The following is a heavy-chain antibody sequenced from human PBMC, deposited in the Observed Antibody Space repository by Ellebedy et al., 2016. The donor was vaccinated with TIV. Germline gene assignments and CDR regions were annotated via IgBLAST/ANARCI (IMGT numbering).Heavy chain of an antibody. D-gene: IGHD1-1*01. J-gene: IGHJ2*01. Sequence: ASVKVSCKASGYTFTDYYMHWVRQAPGQGLEWMGWINPNNSDTNYAQKFQSRVTMTRDTSISIAYMDLSRLRSDDTAVYYCARDPPRTGDSYFDLWGRGTLVTVSS. CDR3: ARDPPRTGDSYFDL. CDR1: GYTFTDYY. V-gene: IGHV1-2*02. CDR2: INPNNSDT.